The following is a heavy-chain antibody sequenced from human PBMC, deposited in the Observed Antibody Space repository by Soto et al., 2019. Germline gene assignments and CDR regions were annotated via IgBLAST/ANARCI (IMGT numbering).Heavy chain of an antibody. CDR1: GFTFSRYK. V-gene: IGHV3-48*03. Sequence: VQLVESGGGLVQPGGSLRLSCAASGFTFSRYKLNWVRLAPGKGLEWVSYISGSGDTIYYADSVKGRFTISRDNARNSVFLQMNSLRAEDTAVYYCARDRTYYYDISGSYFFDYWGQGTLVSVSS. CDR3: ARDRTYYYDISGSYFFDY. J-gene: IGHJ4*02. D-gene: IGHD3-22*01. CDR2: ISGSGDTI.